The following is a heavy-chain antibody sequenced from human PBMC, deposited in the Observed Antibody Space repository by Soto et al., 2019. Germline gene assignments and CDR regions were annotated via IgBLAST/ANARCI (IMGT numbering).Heavy chain of an antibody. Sequence: ASVKVSCKASGYTFTSYYMHWVRQAPGQGLEWMGIINPSGGSTSYAQKFQGRVTMTRDTSTSTVYMELSSLRSEDTAVYYCARTYCSSTSCYWALGAFDIWGQGTMVTVSS. J-gene: IGHJ3*02. V-gene: IGHV1-46*03. CDR1: GYTFTSYY. CDR2: INPSGGST. CDR3: ARTYCSSTSCYWALGAFDI. D-gene: IGHD2-2*01.